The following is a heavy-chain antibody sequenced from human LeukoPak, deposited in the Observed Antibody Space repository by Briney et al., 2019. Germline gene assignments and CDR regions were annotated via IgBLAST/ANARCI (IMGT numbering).Heavy chain of an antibody. CDR1: GGSIRGYY. CDR2: IYSSGST. Sequence: PSETLSLTCNVSGGSIRGYYWSWIRQPPGKGLEWIGYIYSSGSTNYNPSLKSRVTMSVDTSKNQFSLKVSSVTAADTAVYYCARVTHTELSTWFDPWGQGTLVTVSS. V-gene: IGHV4-59*01. J-gene: IGHJ5*02. D-gene: IGHD5-18*01. CDR3: ARVTHTELSTWFDP.